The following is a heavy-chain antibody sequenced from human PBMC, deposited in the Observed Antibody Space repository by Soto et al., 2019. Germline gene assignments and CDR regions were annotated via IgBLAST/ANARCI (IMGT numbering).Heavy chain of an antibody. CDR1: GFTFTSSA. J-gene: IGHJ6*02. CDR3: ARDKPGRNAIFGPDYYNYPMDV. V-gene: IGHV1-58*01. D-gene: IGHD3-3*01. CDR2: IVVGSGNT. Sequence: SVKVSCKASGFTFTSSAVQWVRQARGQSLEWIGWIVVGSGNTSYAQKFQERATITRDMSTSTAYMELSSLRSEDTAVYYCARDKPGRNAIFGPDYYNYPMDVWGQGTTVTVSS.